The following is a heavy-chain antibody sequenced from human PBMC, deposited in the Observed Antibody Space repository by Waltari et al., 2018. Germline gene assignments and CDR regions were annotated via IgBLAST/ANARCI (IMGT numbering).Heavy chain of an antibody. CDR3: ARVDPYYFDY. V-gene: IGHV4-31*03. Sequence: LSCTFSGGSISSGGYYWSWIRQHPGKGLEWIGYIYYSGSTYYNPSLKSRVTISVDTSKNQFSLKLSSVTAADTAVYYCARVDPYYFDYWGQGTLVTVSS. J-gene: IGHJ4*02. CDR2: IYYSGST. CDR1: GGSISSGGYY.